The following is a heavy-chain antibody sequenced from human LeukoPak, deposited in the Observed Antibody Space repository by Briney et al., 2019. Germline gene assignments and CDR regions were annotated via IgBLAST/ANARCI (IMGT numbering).Heavy chain of an antibody. CDR2: INSDGSST. V-gene: IGHV3-74*01. Sequence: GGSLRLSCAASGFTFSSSWMHWVRQAPGKGLVWVSRINSDGSSTNYADSVKGRFTISRDNAKNTLYLQMDSLRAEDTAVYYCTRVGYIDEGIDYWGQGTLVTVSS. J-gene: IGHJ4*02. CDR1: GFTFSSSW. CDR3: TRVGYIDEGIDY. D-gene: IGHD5-24*01.